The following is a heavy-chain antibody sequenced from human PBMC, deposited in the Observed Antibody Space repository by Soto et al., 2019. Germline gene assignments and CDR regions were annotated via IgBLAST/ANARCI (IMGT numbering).Heavy chain of an antibody. D-gene: IGHD1-26*01. CDR3: ATDSRNVGIGYFDS. CDR2: IVSGGST. J-gene: IGHJ4*02. V-gene: IGHV3-53*01. CDR1: GFKVGSSY. Sequence: GGSLRLSCAASGFKVGSSYVTWVRQAPGEGLEWVSVIVSGGSTHYADSVTGRFTVSRDVSNNTVYLHMSSLRAEDTAVYFCATDSRNVGIGYFDSWGQGTLVTVSS.